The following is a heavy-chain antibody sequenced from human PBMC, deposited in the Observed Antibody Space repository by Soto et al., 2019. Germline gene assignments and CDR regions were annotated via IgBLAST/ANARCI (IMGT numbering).Heavy chain of an antibody. J-gene: IGHJ6*02. CDR2: IYYSGST. V-gene: IGHV4-59*12. CDR3: ARDSGSPRITIFGVGGDLSHYYYYGMDV. D-gene: IGHD3-3*01. CDR1: GGSISSYY. Sequence: SETLSLTCTVSGGSISSYYWSWVRQPPGKGLEWIGYIYYSGSTNYNPSLKSRVTISVDTSKNQFSLKLSSVTAADTAVYYCARDSGSPRITIFGVGGDLSHYYYYGMDVWGQGTTVTVSS.